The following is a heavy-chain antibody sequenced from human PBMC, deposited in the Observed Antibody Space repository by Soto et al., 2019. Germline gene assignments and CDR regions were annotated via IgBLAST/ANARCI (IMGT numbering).Heavy chain of an antibody. CDR3: TTLRIPMVRGVPPADY. CDR1: GFPFSNAW. J-gene: IGHJ4*02. CDR2: IKSKTDGETT. D-gene: IGHD3-10*01. V-gene: IGHV3-15*07. Sequence: EVQLVESGGGFVKPGGSLRLSCAVSGFPFSNAWMNWVRQAPGKGLEWVGRIKSKTDGETTDYGAPVKGRLTISRDDSKTTLYLQMNSLKTEDTPLYYCTTLRIPMVRGVPPADYWGQGTLVTVSS.